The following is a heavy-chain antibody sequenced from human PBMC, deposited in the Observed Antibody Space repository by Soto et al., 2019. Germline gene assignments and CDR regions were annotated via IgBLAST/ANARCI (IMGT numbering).Heavy chain of an antibody. V-gene: IGHV4-59*01. CDR1: GGSISSNY. J-gene: IGHJ3*02. CDR3: AGGATVTTAAFDT. CDR2: IYYSGST. D-gene: IGHD4-17*01. Sequence: QVQLQESGPGLVKPSETLSLTCTVSGGSISSNYWSWIRQPPGKGLEWIGYIYYSGSTNYNPSLRSRVTMSVDTSKNPFSVKLSSVTAADTAVYYGAGGATVTTAAFDTWGQGTMVTVSS.